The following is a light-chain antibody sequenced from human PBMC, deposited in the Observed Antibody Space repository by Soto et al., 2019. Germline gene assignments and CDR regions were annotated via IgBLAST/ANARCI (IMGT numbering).Light chain of an antibody. CDR3: QQYGSSPIT. V-gene: IGKV3-20*01. Sequence: EIVLTQSPGTLSLSPGERATLTCRASQSVSSKYLVWYQQKPGQAPRLLIYGASSRATGIPDRFSDCGSGTDFTLTISRLEPEDFAVYYCQQYGSSPITFGQGTRLEIK. J-gene: IGKJ5*01. CDR2: GAS. CDR1: QSVSSKY.